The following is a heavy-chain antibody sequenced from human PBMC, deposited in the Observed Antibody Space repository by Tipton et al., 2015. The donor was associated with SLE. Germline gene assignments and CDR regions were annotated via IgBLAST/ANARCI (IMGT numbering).Heavy chain of an antibody. D-gene: IGHD1-26*01. Sequence: TLSLTCTVSGDSVTSGGHYWRWIRQHPGQGLEWIGSISFSGSTYYTPSLKSRVSISVDTSKNQFFLMLSSVTAAATAVYYCAREVIVGATKFDYWGQGALVTVSS. J-gene: IGHJ4*02. CDR3: AREVIVGATKFDY. CDR2: ISFSGST. V-gene: IGHV4-31*03. CDR1: GDSVTSGGHY.